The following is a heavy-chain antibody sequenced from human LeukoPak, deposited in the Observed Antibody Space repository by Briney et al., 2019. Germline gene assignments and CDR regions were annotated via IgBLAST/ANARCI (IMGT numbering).Heavy chain of an antibody. CDR3: ARGGLTITMFGVPIIRNFDY. J-gene: IGHJ4*02. CDR1: GFTFSSFW. D-gene: IGHD3-3*01. CDR2: IKQDGSDK. V-gene: IGHV3-7*01. Sequence: GGSLRLSCAASGFTFSSFWMSWVRQAPGKGLEWVANIKQDGSDKYYVDSVKGRFTISRDNAKNSLYLQMNSLRAKDTAVYYCARGGLTITMFGVPIIRNFDYWGQGTLVTVSS.